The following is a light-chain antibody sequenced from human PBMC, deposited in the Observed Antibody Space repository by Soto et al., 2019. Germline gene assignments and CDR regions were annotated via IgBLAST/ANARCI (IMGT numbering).Light chain of an antibody. CDR2: KTS. Sequence: DIQMTQFPSTLSASVGDRGTITCRASQSISGWLVWYQQKPGKAPKLLIYKTSSLESGVPSTFTGSGSGTEFTLTISGLQPDDFATYYCQHYDTYPYTFGQGTKLEIK. CDR3: QHYDTYPYT. CDR1: QSISGW. J-gene: IGKJ2*01. V-gene: IGKV1-5*03.